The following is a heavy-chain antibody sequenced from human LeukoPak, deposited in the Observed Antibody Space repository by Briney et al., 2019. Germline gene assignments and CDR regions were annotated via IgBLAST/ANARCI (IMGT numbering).Heavy chain of an antibody. J-gene: IGHJ4*02. CDR3: ARCFGSYDSSGYYYLPGDFDY. CDR1: GYTFTSYG. D-gene: IGHD3-22*01. Sequence: EASVKVSCKASGYTFTSYGISWVRQAPGQGLEWMGWISAYNGNTNYAQKLQGRVTMTTDTSTSTAYMELRSLRSDDTAVYYCARCFGSYDSSGYYYLPGDFDYWGQGTLVTVSS. CDR2: ISAYNGNT. V-gene: IGHV1-18*01.